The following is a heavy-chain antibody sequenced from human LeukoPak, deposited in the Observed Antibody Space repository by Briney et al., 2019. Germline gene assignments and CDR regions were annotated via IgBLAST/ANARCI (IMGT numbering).Heavy chain of an antibody. V-gene: IGHV1-2*02. CDR2: INPNSGGT. Sequence: ASVKVSCKASGYTFTGYYMHWVRQAPGQGLEWMGWINPNSGGTNYAQKFQGRVTMTRDTSTSTAYMELRSLRSDDTAVYYCARLTYDSSGDYWGQGTLVTVSS. CDR1: GYTFTGYY. CDR3: ARLTYDSSGDY. J-gene: IGHJ4*02. D-gene: IGHD3-22*01.